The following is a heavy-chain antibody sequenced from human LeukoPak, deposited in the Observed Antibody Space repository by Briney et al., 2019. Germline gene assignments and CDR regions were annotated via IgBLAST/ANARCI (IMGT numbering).Heavy chain of an antibody. J-gene: IGHJ6*03. Sequence: GGALRLSCAASGFTFSSYAMSWVRQAPGKGLEWVSAISGSGGSTYYAGSVKGGFTISRDNSKNTLYLQMNSLRAEDTAVYYCAKSSKVRGVIRYTRGYMDVWGKGTTVTVSS. CDR2: ISGSGGST. CDR3: AKSSKVRGVIRYTRGYMDV. V-gene: IGHV3-23*01. D-gene: IGHD3-10*01. CDR1: GFTFSSYA.